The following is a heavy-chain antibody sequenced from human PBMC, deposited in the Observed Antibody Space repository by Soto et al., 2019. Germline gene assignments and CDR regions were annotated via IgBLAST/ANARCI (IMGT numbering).Heavy chain of an antibody. CDR3: TRLISAAQDY. J-gene: IGHJ4*02. CDR1: GFIFSDHY. Sequence: GGSLRLSCAAFGFIFSDHYMDWVRQAPGKGLEWVGRIRDKAYNYATSYAASVKGRFTISRDDSSNTAFLQMNSLKTEDTAIYYCTRLISAAQDYWGQGTRVTVSS. D-gene: IGHD3-22*01. V-gene: IGHV3-73*01. CDR2: IRDKAYNYAT.